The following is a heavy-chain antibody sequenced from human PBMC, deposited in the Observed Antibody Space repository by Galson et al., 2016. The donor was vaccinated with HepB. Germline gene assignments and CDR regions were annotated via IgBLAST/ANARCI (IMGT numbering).Heavy chain of an antibody. Sequence: SLRLSCAASGFTFSTYGMHWVRQAPGKGLEWVALISYDGKSESYADSVKGLFTISRDTSKNTPYLQMNSLRVEDTAIYYCSKAYSGGSPYRAFDFRGQGTVVTVSP. CDR2: ISYDGKSE. D-gene: IGHD2-15*01. J-gene: IGHJ3*01. CDR3: SKAYSGGSPYRAFDF. CDR1: GFTFSTYG. V-gene: IGHV3-30*18.